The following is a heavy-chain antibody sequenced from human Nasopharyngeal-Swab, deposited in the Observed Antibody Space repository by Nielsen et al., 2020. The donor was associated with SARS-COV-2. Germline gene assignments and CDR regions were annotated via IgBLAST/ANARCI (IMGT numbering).Heavy chain of an antibody. CDR1: GGSISSSSYY. J-gene: IGHJ6*02. D-gene: IGHD5-18*01. CDR2: IYYSGST. CDR3: ARHGLRSYGYGFYYGMDV. Sequence: SETLSLTCTVSGGSISSSSYYWGWIRQPPGKGLEWIGSIYYSGSTYYNPSLKSRATISVDTSKNQFSLKLSSVTAADTAVYYCARHGLRSYGYGFYYGMDVWGQGTTVTVSS. V-gene: IGHV4-39*01.